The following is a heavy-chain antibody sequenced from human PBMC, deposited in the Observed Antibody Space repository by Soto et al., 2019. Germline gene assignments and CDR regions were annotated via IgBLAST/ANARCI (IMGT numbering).Heavy chain of an antibody. CDR1: GGSISSGGYY. J-gene: IGHJ6*03. Sequence: PSATLSLTCTVSGGSISSGGYYWSWIRQPPGKGLEWIGYIYYSGSTNYNPSLKSRVTISVDTSKNQFSLKLSSVTAADTAVYYCARYLGYNWNDELYYYYMDVWGKGTTVTVSS. V-gene: IGHV4-61*08. CDR2: IYYSGST. CDR3: ARYLGYNWNDELYYYYMDV. D-gene: IGHD1-1*01.